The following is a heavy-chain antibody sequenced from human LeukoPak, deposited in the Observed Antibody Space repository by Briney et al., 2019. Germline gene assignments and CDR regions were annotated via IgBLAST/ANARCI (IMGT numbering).Heavy chain of an antibody. CDR3: ARVSGLVDYFDY. Sequence: SETLSLTCTVSGGSISSYYWSWIRQPPGKGLEWIGYIYYSGSTNYNPSLKSRVTISVDTSKNQFSLKLSSVTAADTAVYYCARVSGLVDYFDYWGQGTLVTVSS. CDR2: IYYSGST. D-gene: IGHD1-26*01. CDR1: GGSISSYY. J-gene: IGHJ4*02. V-gene: IGHV4-59*01.